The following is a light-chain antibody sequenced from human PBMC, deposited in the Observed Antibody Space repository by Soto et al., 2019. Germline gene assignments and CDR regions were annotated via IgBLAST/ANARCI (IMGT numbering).Light chain of an antibody. CDR1: STDVGGFNH. CDR2: DVN. J-gene: IGLJ2*01. Sequence: QSALTQPASVSGSPGQSIAISCTGTSTDVGGFNHVSWYQQHPGEAPKLLIYDVNNRPSRVSDRFSVSKSCNTASLTISGLQADDEADYYCSSFSTISTFAFGGGTKLTVL. V-gene: IGLV2-14*03. CDR3: SSFSTISTFA.